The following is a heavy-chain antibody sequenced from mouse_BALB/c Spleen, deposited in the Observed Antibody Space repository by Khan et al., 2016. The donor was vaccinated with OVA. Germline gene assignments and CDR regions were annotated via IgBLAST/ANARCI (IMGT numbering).Heavy chain of an antibody. CDR3: ARRNYFGYTFAY. D-gene: IGHD1-2*01. CDR2: ISPGSGDT. J-gene: IGHJ3*01. V-gene: IGHV1-77*01. Sequence: VQLQESGAELARPGASVKLSCKASGYTFTDYYINWVKQRTGQGLEWIGEISPGSGDTYYHERFKGKATLTVDKSSSTAYMQLSSLTSEASAVYFCARRNYFGYTFAYWGQGTLVTVSA. CDR1: GYTFTDYY.